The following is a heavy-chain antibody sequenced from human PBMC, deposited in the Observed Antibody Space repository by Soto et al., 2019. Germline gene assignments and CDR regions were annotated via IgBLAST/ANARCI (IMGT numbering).Heavy chain of an antibody. CDR2: IYYSGST. Sequence: SETLSLTCTVSGCAISSGDYYWSWILQPPGKGLEWIGSIYYSGSTYYNPSLKSRVTISVDTSKNQFSLKLSSVTAADTAVYYCAGYSSGWDWFDPWGQGTLVTVSS. CDR3: AGYSSGWDWFDP. D-gene: IGHD6-19*01. J-gene: IGHJ5*02. V-gene: IGHV4-39*01. CDR1: GCAISSGDYY.